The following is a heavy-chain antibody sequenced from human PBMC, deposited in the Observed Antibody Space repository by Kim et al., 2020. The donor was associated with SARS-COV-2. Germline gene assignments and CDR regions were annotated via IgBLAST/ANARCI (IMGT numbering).Heavy chain of an antibody. J-gene: IGHJ3*02. CDR3: SRPVGRDAFDI. Sequence: SETLSLTCTVSGGSISSSSYYWGWIRQPPGKGLEWIGSIYYSGSTYYNPSLKSRVTISVDTSKNQFSLKLSSVTAADTAVYYCSRPVGRDAFDIWGHGT. V-gene: IGHV4-39*07. D-gene: IGHD1-26*01. CDR1: GGSISSSSYY. CDR2: IYYSGST.